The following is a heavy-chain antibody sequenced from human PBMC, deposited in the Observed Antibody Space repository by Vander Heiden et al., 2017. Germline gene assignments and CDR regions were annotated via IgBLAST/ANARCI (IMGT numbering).Heavy chain of an antibody. CDR3: ARVRFCGGDCYYFDY. D-gene: IGHD2-21*02. CDR2: IIPIFGTA. V-gene: IGHV1-69*01. CDR1: GGTFSSYA. Sequence: QVQLVQSGAEVKKPGSSVKVSCKASGGTFSSYAISWVRQAPGQGLEWMGGIIPIFGTANYAQKFQGRVTITADESTSTAYMELSSLRSEDTAVCYCARVRFCGGDCYYFDYWGQGTLVTVSS. J-gene: IGHJ4*02.